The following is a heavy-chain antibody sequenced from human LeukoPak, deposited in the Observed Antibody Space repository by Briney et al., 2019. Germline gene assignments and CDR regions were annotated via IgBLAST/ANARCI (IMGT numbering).Heavy chain of an antibody. V-gene: IGHV3-74*01. Sequence: GGSLRLSCAASGHTFTNYWIHWVRQAPGKGLVWVSRIHSDGINTVYADSVKGRFTISRDNAKNRLYLQMHSLRVEDTALYYCATGLVSAYEYWGQGTPVTVSS. D-gene: IGHD2-21*01. CDR1: GHTFTNYW. CDR3: ATGLVSAYEY. J-gene: IGHJ4*02. CDR2: IHSDGINT.